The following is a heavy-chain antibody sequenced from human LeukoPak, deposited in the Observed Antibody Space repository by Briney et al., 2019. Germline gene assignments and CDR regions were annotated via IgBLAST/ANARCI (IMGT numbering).Heavy chain of an antibody. J-gene: IGHJ6*03. CDR2: MNPNSGNT. Sequence: ASVKVSCKASGYTFTSCDINWVRQATGQGLEWMGWMNPNSGNTGYAQKFQGRVTITRNTSISTAYMELSSLRSEDTAVYYCARGAGATLYYYYYYTDVSGKGTTVTVSS. CDR1: GYTFTSCD. V-gene: IGHV1-8*03. D-gene: IGHD1-26*01. CDR3: ARGAGATLYYYYYYTDV.